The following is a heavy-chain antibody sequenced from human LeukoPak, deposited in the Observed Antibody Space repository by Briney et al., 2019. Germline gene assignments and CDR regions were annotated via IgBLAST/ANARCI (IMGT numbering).Heavy chain of an antibody. CDR1: GYDFTSVG. J-gene: IGHJ4*02. V-gene: IGHV1-18*01. CDR2: ISPYNGNT. Sequence: GASVKVSCKASGYDFTSVGITWVRRAPGQGLEWMGWISPYNGNTRYAQKFQGRVAMTTDTSTTTAYMELRGLRFNDTAVYYCARAGPGSGWYFDYWGQGTLVTVSP. D-gene: IGHD6-19*01. CDR3: ARAGPGSGWYFDY.